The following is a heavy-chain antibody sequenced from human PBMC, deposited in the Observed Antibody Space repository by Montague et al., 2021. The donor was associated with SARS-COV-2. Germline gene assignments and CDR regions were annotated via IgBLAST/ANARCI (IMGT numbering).Heavy chain of an antibody. J-gene: IGHJ3*01. Sequence: SKTLSLTCTVSGGSTNSTTYYWAWIRQPPGKGLERIGSVYYTGSNYYNPSLQSRGTMSVDTSKKQFSLKLSSVTAADTGVYYCARHFPSGYTFGLDAFDLWGQGTMVTVSS. V-gene: IGHV4-39*01. CDR2: VYYTGSN. CDR1: GGSTNSTTYY. CDR3: ARHFPSGYTFGLDAFDL. D-gene: IGHD5-18*01.